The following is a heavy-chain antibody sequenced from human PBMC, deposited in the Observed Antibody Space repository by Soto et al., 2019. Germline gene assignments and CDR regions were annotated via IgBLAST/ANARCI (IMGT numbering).Heavy chain of an antibody. CDR1: GGTFSSYT. D-gene: IGHD5-18*01. J-gene: IGHJ6*02. CDR3: AREGKWIQLWSGGMDV. Sequence: RASVKVSCKASGGTFSSYTISWVRQAPGQGLEWMGRIIPILGIANYAQKFQGRVTITADESTSTAYMELSSLRSEDTAVYYCAREGKWIQLWSGGMDVWAKGPRSPSP. V-gene: IGHV1-69*04. CDR2: IIPILGIA.